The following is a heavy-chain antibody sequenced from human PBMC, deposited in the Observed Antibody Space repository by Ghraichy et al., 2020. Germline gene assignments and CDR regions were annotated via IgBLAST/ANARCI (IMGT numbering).Heavy chain of an antibody. CDR3: AKVRNYGDYVPFDY. D-gene: IGHD4-17*01. CDR2: ISGSGGST. CDR1: GFTFSSYA. V-gene: IGHV3-23*01. J-gene: IGHJ4*02. Sequence: GESLNISCAASGFTFSSYAMSWVRQAPGKGLEWVSAISGSGGSTYYADSVKGRFTISRDNSKNTLYLQMNSLRAEDTAVYYCAKVRNYGDYVPFDYWGQGTLVTVSS.